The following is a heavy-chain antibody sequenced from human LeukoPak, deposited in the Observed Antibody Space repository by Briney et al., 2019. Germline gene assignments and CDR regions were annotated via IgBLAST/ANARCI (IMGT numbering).Heavy chain of an antibody. CDR1: GLTFSTYS. J-gene: IGHJ5*02. D-gene: IGHD1-14*01. V-gene: IGHV3-48*01. CDR2: ISSDSGTI. Sequence: RPGGSLRLSCGASGLTFSTYSMNWVRQAPGKGLEWVSYISSDSGTIYYADSVKGRFTISRDNAKNSLYLQMNSLRAEDTAVYYCARAAQPGFDPWGQGTLVTVSS. CDR3: ARAAQPGFDP.